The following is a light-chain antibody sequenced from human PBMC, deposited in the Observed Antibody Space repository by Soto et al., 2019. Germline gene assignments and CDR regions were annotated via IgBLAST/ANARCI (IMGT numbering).Light chain of an antibody. CDR3: QSYDGRKYVV. Sequence: NFMLTQPHSVSESPGKTVTISCTRSSGNIASTYMQWYQQRPGSAPTIVIYEDNQRPSGVPDRFSGSIDSSANSASLTISGLKTEDEADYYCQSYDGRKYVVFGGGTKLTVL. CDR1: SGNIASTY. J-gene: IGLJ2*01. V-gene: IGLV6-57*04. CDR2: EDN.